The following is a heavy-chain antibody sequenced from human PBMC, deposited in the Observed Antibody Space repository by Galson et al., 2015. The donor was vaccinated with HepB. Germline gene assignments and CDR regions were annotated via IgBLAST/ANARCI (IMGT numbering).Heavy chain of an antibody. CDR1: GFTFSSYS. V-gene: IGHV3-21*01. Sequence: SLRLSCAASGFTFSSYSMNWVRQAPGKGLEWVSSISSSSSYIYYADSVKGRFTISRDNAKNSLYLQMNSLRAEDTAVYYCARDWAYCYDSSGYCDYWGQGTLVTVSS. CDR3: ARDWAYCYDSSGYCDY. CDR2: ISSSSSYI. D-gene: IGHD3-22*01. J-gene: IGHJ4*02.